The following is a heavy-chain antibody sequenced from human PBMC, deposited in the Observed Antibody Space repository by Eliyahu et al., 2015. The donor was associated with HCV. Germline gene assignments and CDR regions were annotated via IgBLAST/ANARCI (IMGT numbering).Heavy chain of an antibody. V-gene: IGHV3-11*06. Sequence: DSVKDRFTISRDRTKNSLFLQMSSLRAEDTAVYYCARDRGGYGAYMFYYAMDVWGQGTTVTVSS. J-gene: IGHJ6*02. CDR3: ARDRGGYGAYMFYYAMDV. D-gene: IGHD4-17*01.